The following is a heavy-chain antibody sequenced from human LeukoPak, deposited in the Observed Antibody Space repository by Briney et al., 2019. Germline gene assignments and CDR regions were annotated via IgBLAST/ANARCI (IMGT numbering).Heavy chain of an antibody. CDR3: ARALGYCSSASCYYFDN. CDR2: LYNSGST. J-gene: IGHJ4*02. V-gene: IGHV4-59*08. CDR1: GGSISSYY. D-gene: IGHD2-2*01. Sequence: PSETLSLTCTVSGGSISSYYWTWIRQSPGKGLEWIGHLYNSGSTNYNPSLRSRVTISVDTSKNQFSLRLSSVTAADTAVYYCARALGYCSSASCYYFDNWGQGTLVTVSS.